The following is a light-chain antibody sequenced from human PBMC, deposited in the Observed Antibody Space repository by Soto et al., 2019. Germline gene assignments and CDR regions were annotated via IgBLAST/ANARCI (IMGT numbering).Light chain of an antibody. CDR1: SSDVGGYNY. CDR3: SSYTSSSTLHV. J-gene: IGLJ1*01. V-gene: IGLV2-14*01. CDR2: EVS. Sequence: QSVLTRPASVSGSPGQSITISCTGTSSDVGGYNYVSWYQQHPGKAPKLMIYEVSNRPSGVSNRFSGSKSGNTASLTISGLQAEDEADYYCSSYTSSSTLHVFGTGSKVTGL.